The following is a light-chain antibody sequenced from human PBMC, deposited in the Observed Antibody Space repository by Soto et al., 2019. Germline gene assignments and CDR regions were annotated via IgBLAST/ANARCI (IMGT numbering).Light chain of an antibody. CDR3: SSYTTSSTYL. J-gene: IGLJ2*01. CDR1: GSNVGGYNF. Sequence: QSALTQPASVSGSHGQSITISCTGTGSNVGGYNFVSWFQHHPGKAPKLIIFDVSSRPSGVSDPFSGSKSGNTASLTISGLQAEDEADYYCSSYTTSSTYLFGGGTKVTVL. CDR2: DVS. V-gene: IGLV2-14*03.